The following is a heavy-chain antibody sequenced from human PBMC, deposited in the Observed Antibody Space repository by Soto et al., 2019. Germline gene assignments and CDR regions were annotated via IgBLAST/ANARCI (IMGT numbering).Heavy chain of an antibody. D-gene: IGHD5-12*01. CDR3: ARRVATIGPYFDY. V-gene: IGHV4-39*01. Sequence: QLQLQESGPGLVKPSETLSLTCTVSGGSISSSSYYWGWIRQPPGKGLEWIGSIYYSGSTYYNPSLKSRVNISVDTSKNQFSLKLSSVTAADTAVYYCARRVATIGPYFDYWGQGTLVTVSS. CDR2: IYYSGST. CDR1: GGSISSSSYY. J-gene: IGHJ4*02.